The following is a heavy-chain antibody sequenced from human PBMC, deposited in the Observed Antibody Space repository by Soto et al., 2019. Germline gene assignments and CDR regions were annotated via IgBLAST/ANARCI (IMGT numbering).Heavy chain of an antibody. D-gene: IGHD3-22*01. CDR3: AKDYYKYYDSSGYYRSPAY. V-gene: IGHV3-30-3*01. J-gene: IGHJ4*02. Sequence: GSLRLSCAASGFTFSSYAMHWVRQAPGKGLEWVALISYDGSDKDYADSVKGRFTISRDNSRNTLFLQMNSLRAEDTAVYYCAKDYYKYYDSSGYYRSPAYWGQGTLVTVSS. CDR1: GFTFSSYA. CDR2: ISYDGSDK.